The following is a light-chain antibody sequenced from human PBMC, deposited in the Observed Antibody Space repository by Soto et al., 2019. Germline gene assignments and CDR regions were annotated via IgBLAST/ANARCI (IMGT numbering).Light chain of an antibody. CDR2: AAS. V-gene: IGKV1-39*01. CDR1: QSISSY. CDR3: QQSYSTPQT. Sequence: DIQMTQSPSSLSASVGDRVTITCRASQSISSYLNWYQKKPGTAPKLLIYAASSLQSGVPSRFSGSGSGTDFTLTISSLQPEDFATYYCQQSYSTPQTFGQGTKVDIK. J-gene: IGKJ1*01.